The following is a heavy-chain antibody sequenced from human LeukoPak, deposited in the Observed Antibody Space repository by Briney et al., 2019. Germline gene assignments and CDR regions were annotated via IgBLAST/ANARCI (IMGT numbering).Heavy chain of an antibody. CDR2: VNPNSGNT. Sequence: ASVKVSCKASGYTFTSYDINWVRQATGQGLEWMGWVNPNSGNTGYAQKFQGRVTMTRNTSISTAYMELSSLRSEDTAVYYCARSWQWLVRHYYYGMDVWGQGTTVTVSS. J-gene: IGHJ6*02. D-gene: IGHD6-19*01. CDR3: ARSWQWLVRHYYYGMDV. CDR1: GYTFTSYD. V-gene: IGHV1-8*01.